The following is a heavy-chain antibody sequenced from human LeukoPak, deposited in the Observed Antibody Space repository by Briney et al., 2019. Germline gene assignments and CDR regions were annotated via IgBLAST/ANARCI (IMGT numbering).Heavy chain of an antibody. CDR2: ISGSGGST. CDR1: GFTFSSYE. J-gene: IGHJ4*02. CDR3: AKDGYVSVTMIVVVITTYPKYFDY. V-gene: IGHV3-23*01. D-gene: IGHD3-22*01. Sequence: HPGGSLRLSCAASGFTFSSYEMNWVRQAPGKGLEWVSAISGSGGSTYYADSVKGRFTISRDNSKNTLYLQMNSLRAEDTAVYYCAKDGYVSVTMIVVVITTYPKYFDYWGQGTLVTVSS.